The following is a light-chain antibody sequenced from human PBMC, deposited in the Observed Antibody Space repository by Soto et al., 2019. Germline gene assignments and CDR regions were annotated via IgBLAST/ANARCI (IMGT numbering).Light chain of an antibody. CDR3: QQPSNLPWT. CDR2: DAS. J-gene: IGKJ1*01. Sequence: EIVLTQSPATLSLSPGDKATLSCRASLSVSSYLAWYQQKPGQAPRLLMYDASIRATGIPARFSGTGSERDFTLTITRLEPEDFAVYYWQQPSNLPWTFGQGTKVEIK. CDR1: LSVSSY. V-gene: IGKV3-11*02.